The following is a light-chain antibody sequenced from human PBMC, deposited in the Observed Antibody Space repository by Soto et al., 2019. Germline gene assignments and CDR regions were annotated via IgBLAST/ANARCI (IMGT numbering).Light chain of an antibody. J-gene: IGKJ3*01. CDR1: RYLFDRDDGNSF. CDR3: MQRIDFPCA. CDR2: ALC. V-gene: IGKV2-40*01. Sequence: EIVITHAPLSLFVTPGEPASISCRSSRYLFDRDDGNSFLDWYLKKPGQSPQLLIYALCYRAAGVPDRFSGSGSGTDFTLKISRVEAEDVGVYYCMQRIDFPCAFGPGTKVDIK.